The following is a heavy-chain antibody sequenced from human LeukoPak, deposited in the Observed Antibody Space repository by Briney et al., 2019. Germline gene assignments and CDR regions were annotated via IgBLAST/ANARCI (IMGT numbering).Heavy chain of an antibody. D-gene: IGHD3-10*01. CDR2: ISSSGSTI. CDR3: AREGYYGSGSYSFGWFDP. CDR1: GFTFSSYE. V-gene: IGHV3-48*03. Sequence: GGSLRLSCAASGFTFSSYEMNWVRQAPGKGLEWVSYISSSGSTIYYADSVKGRFTISRDNAKNSLYLQMNSLRAEDTAVYYCAREGYYGSGSYSFGWFDPWGQGTLVTVSS. J-gene: IGHJ5*02.